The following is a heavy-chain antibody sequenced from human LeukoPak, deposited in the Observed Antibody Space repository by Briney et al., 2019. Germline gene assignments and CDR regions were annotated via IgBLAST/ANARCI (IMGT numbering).Heavy chain of an antibody. CDR1: GGSISSYY. CDR2: IYSSGTI. D-gene: IGHD3-10*01. Sequence: SETLSLTCSVSGGSISSYYWSWIRQPAGKGLEWIGRIYSSGTITYNPSLQSRLSISIDTSKNQFSLKLMSVTAADTAVYYCARDSGTTGEVKFDPWGQGTLVTVSS. J-gene: IGHJ5*02. V-gene: IGHV4-4*07. CDR3: ARDSGTTGEVKFDP.